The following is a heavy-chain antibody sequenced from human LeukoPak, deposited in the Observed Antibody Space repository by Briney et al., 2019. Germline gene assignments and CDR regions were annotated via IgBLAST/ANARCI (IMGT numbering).Heavy chain of an antibody. D-gene: IGHD5-12*01. J-gene: IGHJ4*02. V-gene: IGHV1-69*13. CDR1: GGTFSSYA. Sequence: SVKVSCKASGGTFSSYAISWVRQAPGQGLEWMGGIIPIFGTANYAQKFQGRVTITAGESTSTAYMELSSLRSEDTAVYYCARGGHSGYDSPFDYWGQGTLVTVSS. CDR3: ARGGHSGYDSPFDY. CDR2: IIPIFGTA.